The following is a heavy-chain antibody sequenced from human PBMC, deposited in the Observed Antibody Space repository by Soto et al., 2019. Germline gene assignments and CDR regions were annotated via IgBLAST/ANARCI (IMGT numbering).Heavy chain of an antibody. D-gene: IGHD6-13*01. CDR3: VRDLWAEQQLVRDAFDS. CDR1: ACALSSYG. V-gene: IGHV3-33*01. CDR2: IWYDGSNK. Sequence: GESLSLSCPVSACALSSYGMHWDRPAHSRGLEWVAVIWYDGSNKYYADSVKGRFTISRDNSKNTLYLQMNSLRAEDTAVYYCVRDLWAEQQLVRDAFDSWGQGTRVTVSS. J-gene: IGHJ3*02.